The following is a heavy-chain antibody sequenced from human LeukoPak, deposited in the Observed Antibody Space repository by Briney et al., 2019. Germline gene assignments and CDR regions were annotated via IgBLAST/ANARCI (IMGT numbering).Heavy chain of an antibody. CDR2: ISGNGVST. CDR3: AKDLVVAAPYGRFDY. V-gene: IGHV3-23*01. J-gene: IGHJ4*02. CDR1: GFIFNSYA. Sequence: PGGSLRLSCAASGFIFNSYAMSWVRQAPGKGLEWISGISGNGVSTYYADSVKGRFTISRDNSKNTLYLQMNSLRAEGTAVCYCAKDLVVAAPYGRFDYWGQGTLVTVSS. D-gene: IGHD2-15*01.